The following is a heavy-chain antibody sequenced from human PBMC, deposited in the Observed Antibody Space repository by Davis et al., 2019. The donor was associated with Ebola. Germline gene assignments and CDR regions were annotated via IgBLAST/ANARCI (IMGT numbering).Heavy chain of an antibody. J-gene: IGHJ2*01. CDR1: GFTVSSNY. V-gene: IGHV3-53*01. D-gene: IGHD6-13*01. Sequence: GGSLRLSCAASGFTVSSNYMSWVRQAPGQGLEWVSIIYSGGITFYTDSVMGRFTISRDKSKSTLYLQMNSLRAEDTAVYYCARVVGQQDWYFDLWGPGTLVTVSS. CDR2: IYSGGIT. CDR3: ARVVGQQDWYFDL.